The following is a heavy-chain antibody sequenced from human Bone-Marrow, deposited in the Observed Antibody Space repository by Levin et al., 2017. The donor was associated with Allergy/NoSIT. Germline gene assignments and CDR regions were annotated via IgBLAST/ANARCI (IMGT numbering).Heavy chain of an antibody. CDR2: IIPLFGAA. D-gene: IGHD1-1*01. CDR3: ARARGTMAAYYYAGMDV. CDR1: GGTFGSSA. Sequence: GASVKVSCKASGGTFGSSAINWVRQAPGQGLEWMGGIIPLFGAANYAQKFQGRVTITADKSTNTAYMDLSSLRSDDTAVYFCARARGTMAAYYYAGMDVWGQGTTLTVSS. J-gene: IGHJ6*02. V-gene: IGHV1-69*06.